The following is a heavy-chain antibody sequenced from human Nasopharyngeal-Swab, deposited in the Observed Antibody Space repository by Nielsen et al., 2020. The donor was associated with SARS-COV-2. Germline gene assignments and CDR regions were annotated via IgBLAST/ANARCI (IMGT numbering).Heavy chain of an antibody. J-gene: IGHJ4*02. CDR3: ARGHNTYCGGDCYSLAPDY. Sequence: GGSLRLSCAASGLTFSSYGMHWVRQAPGKGLEWVAVISYDGSNKYYADSVKGRFTISRDNSKNTLYLQMNSLRAEDTAVYYCARGHNTYCGGDCYSLAPDYWGQGTLVTVSS. D-gene: IGHD2-21*02. CDR2: ISYDGSNK. V-gene: IGHV3-30*03. CDR1: GLTFSSYG.